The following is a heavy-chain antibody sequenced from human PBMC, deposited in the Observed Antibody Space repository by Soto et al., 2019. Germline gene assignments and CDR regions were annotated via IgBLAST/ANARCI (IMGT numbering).Heavy chain of an antibody. CDR3: ARQQLVLGIWFDP. CDR1: GGSISSYY. V-gene: IGHV4-59*08. CDR2: IYYSGST. J-gene: IGHJ5*02. D-gene: IGHD6-13*01. Sequence: PSETLSLTCTVSGGSISSYYWSWIRQPPGKGLEWIGYIYYSGSTNYNPSLKSRVTISVDTSKNQFSLKLSSVTAADTAVYYCARQQLVLGIWFDPWGQGTLVTVSS.